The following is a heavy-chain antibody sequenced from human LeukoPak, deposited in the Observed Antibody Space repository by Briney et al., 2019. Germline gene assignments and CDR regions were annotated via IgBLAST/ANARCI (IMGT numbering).Heavy chain of an antibody. V-gene: IGHV3-48*03. CDR3: ARDYGGSSPFDY. CDR2: ISSSGSDI. J-gene: IGHJ4*02. Sequence: GGSLRLSCAASGFTFSNYEMHWVRQAPGKGLEWVSYISSSGSDIYYADSVKGRFTISRDNAKDSLYLHMNSLRAEDTAVYYCARDYGGSSPFDYWGQGTLVTVSS. D-gene: IGHD4-23*01. CDR1: GFTFSNYE.